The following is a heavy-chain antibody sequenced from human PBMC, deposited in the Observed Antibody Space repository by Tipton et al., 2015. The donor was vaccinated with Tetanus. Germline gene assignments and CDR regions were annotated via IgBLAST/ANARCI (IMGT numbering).Heavy chain of an antibody. V-gene: IGHV1-2*02. D-gene: IGHD3-22*01. CDR1: GYTFTNYY. CDR2: IDPNGGGT. CDR3: ARDRGDYIYYGMDV. J-gene: IGHJ6*02. Sequence: QLVQSGAEMKKPGASVKVSCTASGYTFTNYYIYWVRQAPGQGLEWMGWIDPNGGGTVYAQKFQGRVTMTRDTSISTAFMELRSLRSDDTAVYYCARDRGDYIYYGMDVWGPGTTVTVS.